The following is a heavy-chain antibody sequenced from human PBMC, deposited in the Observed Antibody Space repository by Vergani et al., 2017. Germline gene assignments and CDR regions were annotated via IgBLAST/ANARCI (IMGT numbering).Heavy chain of an antibody. CDR1: GCTFSSYG. J-gene: IGHJ4*02. CDR3: AKDLGSSTSSTFDY. Sequence: QVQLVESGGGVVQPGRSLRLSCAASGCTFSSYGMHWVRQAPGKGLEWVAVFSYDGSNKYYPDSVKGRFTISRDNSKNTLYLQMNSLRAEDTAVYYCAKDLGSSTSSTFDYWGQGTLVTVSS. D-gene: IGHD2-2*01. CDR2: FSYDGSNK. V-gene: IGHV3-30*18.